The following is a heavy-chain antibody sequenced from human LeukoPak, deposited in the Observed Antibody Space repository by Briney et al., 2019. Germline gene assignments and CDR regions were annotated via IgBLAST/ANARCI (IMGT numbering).Heavy chain of an antibody. CDR2: ISYDGSNK. CDR1: GFTFSSYA. V-gene: IGHV3-30-3*01. D-gene: IGHD2-2*01. CDR3: ARGAAGVLGYCSSTSCYNWFDP. Sequence: GGSLRLSCAASGFTFSSYAMHWVRRAPGKGLKWVAVISYDGSNKYYADSVKGRFTISRDNSKNTLYLQMNSLRAEDTAVYYCARGAAGVLGYCSSTSCYNWFDPWGQGTLVTVSS. J-gene: IGHJ5*02.